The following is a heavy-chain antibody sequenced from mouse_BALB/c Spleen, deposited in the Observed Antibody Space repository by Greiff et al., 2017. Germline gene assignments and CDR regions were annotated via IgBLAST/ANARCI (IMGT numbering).Heavy chain of an antibody. J-gene: IGHJ3*01. D-gene: IGHD2-14*01. V-gene: IGHV1-80*01. Sequence: VQLQQSGAELVRPGSSVKISCKASGYAFSSYWMNWVKQRPGQGLEWIGQIYPGDGDTNYNGKFKGKATLTADKSSSTAYMQLSSLTSEDSAVYFCARSLYRYDGAWFAYWGQGTLVTVSA. CDR2: IYPGDGDT. CDR3: ARSLYRYDGAWFAY. CDR1: GYAFSSYW.